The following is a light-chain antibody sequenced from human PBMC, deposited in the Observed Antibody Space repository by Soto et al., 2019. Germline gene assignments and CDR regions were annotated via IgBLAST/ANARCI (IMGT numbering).Light chain of an antibody. Sequence: EISMTQFPAILSAFPGEGATLSCRAAQDVTTNFAWYQLRRGQPPRLLIYDISTRATGVPARFSGSGFGTEFTLTISSLQSEDFAVYYCQQYNNWLRFGGGNKV. V-gene: IGKV3-15*01. CDR3: QQYNNWLR. CDR1: QDVTTN. CDR2: DIS. J-gene: IGKJ4*01.